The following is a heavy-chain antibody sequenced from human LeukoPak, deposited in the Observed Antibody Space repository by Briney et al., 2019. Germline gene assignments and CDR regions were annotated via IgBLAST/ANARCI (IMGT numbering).Heavy chain of an antibody. Sequence: SVKVSCKASGGTFSSYAISWVRQAPGQGLEWMGGIIPIFGTANYAQKFQGRVTITTDESTSTAYMELSSLRSEDTAVYYCARRSYDFSDYYYYMDVWGKGTTVTVSS. V-gene: IGHV1-69*05. J-gene: IGHJ6*03. CDR3: ARRSYDFSDYYYYMDV. CDR2: IIPIFGTA. D-gene: IGHD3-3*01. CDR1: GGTFSSYA.